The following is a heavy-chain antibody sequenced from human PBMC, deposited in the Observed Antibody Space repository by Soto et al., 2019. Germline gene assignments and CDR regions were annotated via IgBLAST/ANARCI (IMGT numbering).Heavy chain of an antibody. D-gene: IGHD6-19*01. J-gene: IGHJ4*02. V-gene: IGHV3-23*01. CDR1: GFTFSNYA. Sequence: EVQLLESGGGLVQPGGSLRLSCAASGFTFSNYAMTWVRQSPGKGLEWVSVITGRGDRTYNADSVKGRFTISRDNSRNTLYLQMNSLRAEDTAVYYCAKVVAGWDLHFDFWGQGTLVTVSS. CDR3: AKVVAGWDLHFDF. CDR2: ITGRGDRT.